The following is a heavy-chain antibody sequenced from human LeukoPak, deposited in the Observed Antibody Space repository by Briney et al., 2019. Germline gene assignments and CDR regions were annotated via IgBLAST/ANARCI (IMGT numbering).Heavy chain of an antibody. CDR3: AAYSSSGDAFDI. CDR2: IYYSGST. J-gene: IGHJ3*02. V-gene: IGHV4-59*08. CDR1: GGSISSYY. Sequence: SETLSLTCTVSGGSISSYYWSWIRQPPGKGLEWIGYIYYSGSTNYNPSLKSRVTISVDTSKNQFSLKLISVTAADTAVYHCAAYSSSGDAFDIWGQGAMVTVSS. D-gene: IGHD6-13*01.